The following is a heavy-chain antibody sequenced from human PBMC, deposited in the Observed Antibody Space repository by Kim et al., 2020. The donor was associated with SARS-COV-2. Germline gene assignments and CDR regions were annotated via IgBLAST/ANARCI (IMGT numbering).Heavy chain of an antibody. CDR3: ARDTPGQKAYDI. Sequence: DYAGSVKSRMPLNADTTKNQFSLQLNSLSPEDTAVYYCARDTPGQKAYDIWGQGTMVTVSS. V-gene: IGHV6-1*01. J-gene: IGHJ3*02.